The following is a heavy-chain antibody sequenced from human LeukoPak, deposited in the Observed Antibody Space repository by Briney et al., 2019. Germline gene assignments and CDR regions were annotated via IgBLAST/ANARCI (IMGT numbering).Heavy chain of an antibody. J-gene: IGHJ6*02. CDR1: GFTFSSYA. CDR2: ISGSGGST. CDR3: AKVGAVGTAALYYYYGMDV. Sequence: GGSLRLSCAASGFTFSSYAMSWVRQAPGKGLEWVSAISGSGGSTYYADSVKGRFTISRDNSKNTLYLQMNSLRAEDTAVYYCAKVGAVGTAALYYYYGMDVWGQGTTVTVSS. D-gene: IGHD2-2*01. V-gene: IGHV3-23*01.